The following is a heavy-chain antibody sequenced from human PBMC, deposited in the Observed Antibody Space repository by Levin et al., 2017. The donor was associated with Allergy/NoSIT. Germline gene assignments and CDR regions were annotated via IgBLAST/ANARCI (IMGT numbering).Heavy chain of an antibody. CDR1: GGSISSSSYY. V-gene: IGHV4-39*01. CDR2: IYYSGST. J-gene: IGHJ5*02. CDR3: ARHFKLKGGWPTNWFDP. D-gene: IGHD6-19*01. Sequence: SETLSLTCTVSGGSISSSSYYWGWIRQPPGTGLEWIGRIYYSGSTYYNPSLKSRVTISVDTSKNQFSLKLSSVTAADTAVYYCARHFKLKGGWPTNWFDPWGQGTLVTVSS.